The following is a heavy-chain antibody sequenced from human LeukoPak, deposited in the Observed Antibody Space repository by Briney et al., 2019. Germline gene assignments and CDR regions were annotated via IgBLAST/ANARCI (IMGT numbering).Heavy chain of an antibody. CDR2: INHSGST. CDR1: GYSISSGYY. J-gene: IGHJ5*02. D-gene: IGHD2-2*01. V-gene: IGHV4-38-2*02. CDR3: ARAGYCSSTSCSTGWFDP. Sequence: SETLSLTCTVSGYSISSGYYWGWIRQPPGKGLEWIGEINHSGSTNYNPSLKSRVTISVDTSKNQFSLKLSSVTAADTAVYYCARAGYCSSTSCSTGWFDPWGQGTLVTVSS.